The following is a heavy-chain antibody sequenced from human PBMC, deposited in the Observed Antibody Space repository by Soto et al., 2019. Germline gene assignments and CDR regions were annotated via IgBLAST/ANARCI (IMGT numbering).Heavy chain of an antibody. V-gene: IGHV1-69*06. CDR2: IIPIFGTA. J-gene: IGHJ3*02. D-gene: IGHD2-15*01. CDR3: ARDRYCSGGSFYTTRTPHAFDI. CDR1: GGTLSSYA. Sequence: QVQLVQSGAEVKKPGSSVKVSCKASGGTLSSYAISWVRQVPGQGLEWMGGIIPIFGTANYAQKFQGRVTITADKSTSTAYMELSSLRSEDTAVYYCARDRYCSGGSFYTTRTPHAFDIWGQGIMVTVSS.